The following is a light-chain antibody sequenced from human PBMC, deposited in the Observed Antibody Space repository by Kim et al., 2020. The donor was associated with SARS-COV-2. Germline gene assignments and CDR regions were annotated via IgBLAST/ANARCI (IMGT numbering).Light chain of an antibody. Sequence: APGKTGKITCGGNDIGSKSVYWYQQKPGQAPVLVIYYDSDRPSGIPERFSGSNSGNTATLTISRVEAGDEDDYYCQVWDSSSDHRVFGGGTQLTVL. CDR2: YDS. J-gene: IGLJ3*02. CDR3: QVWDSSSDHRV. CDR1: DIGSKS. V-gene: IGLV3-21*04.